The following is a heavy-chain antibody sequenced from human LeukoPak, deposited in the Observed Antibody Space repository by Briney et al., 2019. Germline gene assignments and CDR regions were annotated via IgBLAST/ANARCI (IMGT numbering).Heavy chain of an antibody. CDR2: SYSGGTT. CDR3: ATRFSDQS. J-gene: IGHJ4*02. CDR1: VFTVCGNY. D-gene: IGHD3-3*01. V-gene: IGHV3-66*02. Sequence: AGGSLRLSCAPSVFTVCGNYMSGVREFLGRGLEVGSDSYSGGTTNYADSVKGRFTISRDYSKNTLYLQMNSLSPEDTAVYYCATRFSDQSWGQGTLVTVSS.